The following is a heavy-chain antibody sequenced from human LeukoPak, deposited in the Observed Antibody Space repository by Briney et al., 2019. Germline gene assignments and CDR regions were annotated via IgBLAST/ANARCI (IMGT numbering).Heavy chain of an antibody. CDR3: AKATYSSSWNLYFDL. Sequence: GGSLRLSCAASGFPFSSHAMSWVRQAPGKGLGWVASISGSGYSTYYADSVKGRFTISTDNSKNTVFLHMNSPRAEDTAVYYCAKATYSSSWNLYFDLWGQGTLVTVSS. J-gene: IGHJ4*02. D-gene: IGHD6-13*01. V-gene: IGHV3-23*01. CDR1: GFPFSSHA. CDR2: ISGSGYST.